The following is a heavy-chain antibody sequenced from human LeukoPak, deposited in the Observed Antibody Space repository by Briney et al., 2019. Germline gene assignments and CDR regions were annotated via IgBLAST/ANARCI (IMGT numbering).Heavy chain of an antibody. Sequence: SGTLSLTCAVSGGSISSSNWWSWVRQPPGKGLEWIGEINHSGSTNYNPSLKSRVTISVDTSKNQFSLKLSSVTAADTAVYYCATSSPASGGYWGQGTLVTVSS. CDR1: GGSISSSNW. CDR3: ATSSPASGGY. D-gene: IGHD3-16*01. V-gene: IGHV4-4*02. CDR2: INHSGST. J-gene: IGHJ4*02.